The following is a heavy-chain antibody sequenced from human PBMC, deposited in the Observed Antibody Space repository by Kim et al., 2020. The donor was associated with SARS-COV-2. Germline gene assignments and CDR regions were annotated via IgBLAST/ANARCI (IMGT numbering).Heavy chain of an antibody. D-gene: IGHD6-13*01. CDR3: ASPLYSSTLFDP. Sequence: SETLSLTCTVSGGSISSSSYYWGWIRQPPGKGLEWIGSIYYSGSTYYNPSLKSRVTISVDTSKNQFSLKLSSVTAADTAVYYCASPLYSSTLFDPWGQGTLVTVSS. CDR2: IYYSGST. J-gene: IGHJ5*02. V-gene: IGHV4-39*01. CDR1: GGSISSSSYY.